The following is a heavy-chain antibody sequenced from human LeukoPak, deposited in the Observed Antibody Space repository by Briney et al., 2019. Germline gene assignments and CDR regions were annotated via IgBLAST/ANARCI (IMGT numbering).Heavy chain of an antibody. CDR2: ISGSGGST. Sequence: GGSLRLPCAASGFTFSSYAMSWVRQAPGKGLEWVSAISGSGGSTYYADSVKGRFTISRGNSKNTLYLQMNSLRAEDTAVYYCANWDIVVVVAATGDAFDIWGQGTMVTVSS. V-gene: IGHV3-23*01. D-gene: IGHD2-15*01. J-gene: IGHJ3*02. CDR3: ANWDIVVVVAATGDAFDI. CDR1: GFTFSSYA.